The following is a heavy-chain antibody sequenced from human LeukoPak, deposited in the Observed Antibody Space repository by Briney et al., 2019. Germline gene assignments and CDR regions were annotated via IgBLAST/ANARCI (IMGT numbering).Heavy chain of an antibody. CDR1: GFTFSSYG. Sequence: GGSLRLSCAASGFTFSSYGMSWVRQAPGKGLEWVSAISGSGGSTYYADSVKGRFTISRDNAKNSLYLRMNSLRAEDTAVCYCARDQEPRWVYDSSGYGAFDIWGQGTMVTVSS. D-gene: IGHD3-22*01. CDR3: ARDQEPRWVYDSSGYGAFDI. V-gene: IGHV3-23*01. CDR2: ISGSGGST. J-gene: IGHJ3*02.